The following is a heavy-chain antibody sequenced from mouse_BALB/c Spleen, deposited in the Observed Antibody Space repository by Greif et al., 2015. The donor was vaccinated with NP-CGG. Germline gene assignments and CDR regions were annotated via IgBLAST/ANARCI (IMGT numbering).Heavy chain of an antibody. CDR1: GYTFTSYW. J-gene: IGHJ2*01. V-gene: IGHV1S41*01. CDR3: ARDIYYDY. CDR2: IAPGGGST. Sequence: DLVKPGASVKLSCKASGYTFTSYWINWIKQRPGQGLEWIGRIAPGGGSTYYNEMFKGKATLTVDTSSSTAYIQLSSLSSEDSAGYFCARDIYYDYWGQGTTLTVSS.